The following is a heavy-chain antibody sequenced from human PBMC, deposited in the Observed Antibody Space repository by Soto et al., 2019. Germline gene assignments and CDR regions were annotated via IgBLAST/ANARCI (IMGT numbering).Heavy chain of an antibody. D-gene: IGHD6-19*01. V-gene: IGHV3-7*01. Sequence: GGSLRLSCAASGFSFTNFWMSWVRQAPGKGLEWVANIKPDGFEKDYVDSVKGRFTISRDNAKSLLNLQMNSLRAEDTAIYYCTRARDLYNGGWYSDYFDYWGQGALVTVSS. CDR2: IKPDGFEK. J-gene: IGHJ4*02. CDR3: TRARDLYNGGWYSDYFDY. CDR1: GFSFTNFW.